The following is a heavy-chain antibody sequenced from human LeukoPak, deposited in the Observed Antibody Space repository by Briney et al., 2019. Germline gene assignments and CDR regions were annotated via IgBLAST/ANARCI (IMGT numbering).Heavy chain of an antibody. V-gene: IGHV1-18*01. CDR1: GYTFTSYG. J-gene: IGHJ6*03. Sequence: ASVKVSCKASGYTFTSYGISWVRQAPGQGLEWMGWISAYNGNTNYAQKLQGRVTMTTDTSTSTAYMEPRSLRSDDTAVYYCASSAVTKDYYYYMDVWGKGTTVTISS. CDR3: ASSAVTKDYYYYMDV. D-gene: IGHD4-17*01. CDR2: ISAYNGNT.